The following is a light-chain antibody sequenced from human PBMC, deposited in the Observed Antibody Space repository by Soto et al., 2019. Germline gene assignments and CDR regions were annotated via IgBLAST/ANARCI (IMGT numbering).Light chain of an antibody. Sequence: QSALTQPASVSGSPGQSIAISCTGTSSDVGGYNYVSWHQQHPGKAPKVLISVVSNRPSGVSNRFSGSKSGNTASLTISGLQAEDEADYYCNSYTSSSTRVFGTGTKVTVL. CDR1: SSDVGGYNY. V-gene: IGLV2-14*01. CDR3: NSYTSSSTRV. J-gene: IGLJ1*01. CDR2: VVS.